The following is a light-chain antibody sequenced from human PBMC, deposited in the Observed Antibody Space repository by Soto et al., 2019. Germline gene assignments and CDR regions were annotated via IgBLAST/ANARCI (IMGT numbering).Light chain of an antibody. J-gene: IGLJ1*01. V-gene: IGLV1-40*01. CDR3: AAWDDSLNGYV. CDR2: SND. Sequence: QSVLTQPPSVSGAPGQRVTISCTGGSSNIGAGYDVHWYQQLPETAPKLLIYSNDQRPSGVPDRFSGSKSGTSASLAISGLQSADEADYYCAAWDDSLNGYVFGTGTKLTVL. CDR1: SSNIGAGYD.